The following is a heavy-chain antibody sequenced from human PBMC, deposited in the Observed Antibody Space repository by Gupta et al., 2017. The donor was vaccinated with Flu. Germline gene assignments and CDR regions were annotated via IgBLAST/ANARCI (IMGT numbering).Heavy chain of an antibody. D-gene: IGHD6-6*01. CDR2: INPSGGST. J-gene: IGHJ6*02. Sequence: QVQLVQSGAEVKKPGASVKVSCKASGYTFTSYYMHWVRQAPGQGLEWMGIINPSGGSTSYAQKFQGRVTMTRDTSTSTVYMELSSLRSEDTAVYYWVKQLVGLYGMDVWGQGTTVTVAS. V-gene: IGHV1-46*01. CDR1: GYTFTSYY. CDR3: VKQLVGLYGMDV.